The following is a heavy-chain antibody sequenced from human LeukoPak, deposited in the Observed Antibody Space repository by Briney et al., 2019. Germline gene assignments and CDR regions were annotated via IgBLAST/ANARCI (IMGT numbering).Heavy chain of an antibody. CDR2: INSNSGGT. J-gene: IGHJ4*02. D-gene: IGHD7-27*01. V-gene: IGHV1-2*06. CDR3: AREFSSNSNWELDY. CDR1: GYTFIDYF. Sequence: ASVKVSCKASGYTFIDYFIHWVRQAPGQGLEWMGRINSNSGGTEYAQKFQGRVTMTRDTSISTAYMELSRLTSDDTAVYYCAREFSSNSNWELDYWGQGTLVTVSS.